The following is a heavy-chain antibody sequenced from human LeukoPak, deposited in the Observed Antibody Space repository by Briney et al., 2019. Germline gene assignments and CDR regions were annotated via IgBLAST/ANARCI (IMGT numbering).Heavy chain of an antibody. D-gene: IGHD3-10*01. CDR2: INPNSGGT. V-gene: IGHV1-2*02. CDR3: ATSFLIAMVRGGLDY. CDR1: GYTFTGYY. Sequence: GASVKVSCKASGYTFTGYYMHWVRQAPGQGLEWMGWINPNSGGTNYAQKFQGRVTMTRDTSISTAYMELSRLRSDDTAVYYCATSFLIAMVRGGLDYWGQGTLVTVSS. J-gene: IGHJ4*02.